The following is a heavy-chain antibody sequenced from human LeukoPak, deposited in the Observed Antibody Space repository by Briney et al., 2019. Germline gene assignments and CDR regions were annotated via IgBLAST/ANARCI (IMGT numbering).Heavy chain of an antibody. CDR1: GYSFTSYW. Sequence: GESLKISCKGSGYSFTSYWIGWVRQMPGKGLEWMGIIYPGDSDTRYSPSFQGQVTISADKSISTAYLQWSSLKASDTAMYYCAGWGYYDSSGYYYYFDYWGQGTLVTVSS. CDR2: IYPGDSDT. D-gene: IGHD3-22*01. J-gene: IGHJ4*02. CDR3: AGWGYYDSSGYYYYFDY. V-gene: IGHV5-51*01.